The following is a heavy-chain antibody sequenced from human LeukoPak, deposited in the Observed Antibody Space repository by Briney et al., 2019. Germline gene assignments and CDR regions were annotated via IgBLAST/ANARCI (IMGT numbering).Heavy chain of an antibody. CDR2: IYYSGST. Sequence: SETLSLTCTVSGGSISSYYWSWIRQPPGKGLEWIGYIYYSGSTNYNPTLKSRVTISVDTSKNRFSLKLSSVTAADTAVYYCASLGVAGYSYGDDYWGQGTLVTVSS. D-gene: IGHD5-18*01. J-gene: IGHJ4*02. CDR3: ASLGVAGYSYGDDY. CDR1: GGSISSYY. V-gene: IGHV4-59*01.